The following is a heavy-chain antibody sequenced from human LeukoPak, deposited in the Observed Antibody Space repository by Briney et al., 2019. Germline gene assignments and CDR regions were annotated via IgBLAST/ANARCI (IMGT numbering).Heavy chain of an antibody. D-gene: IGHD3-16*01. Sequence: QTGGSLRLSCAASGFTFSSYAMHWVRQAPGKGLEWVAVISYDGSNKYYADSVKGRFTISRDNSKNTLYLQMNSLRAEDTAVYYCAREFGEDYWGQGTLVTVSS. CDR3: AREFGEDY. J-gene: IGHJ4*02. CDR1: GFTFSSYA. V-gene: IGHV3-30*04. CDR2: ISYDGSNK.